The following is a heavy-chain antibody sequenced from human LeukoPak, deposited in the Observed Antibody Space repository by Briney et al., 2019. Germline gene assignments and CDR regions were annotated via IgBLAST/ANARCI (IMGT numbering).Heavy chain of an antibody. Sequence: SQTLSLTCTVSGGSISSGGYYWSWIRQHPGKGLEWIGYIYYSGGTYYNPSLKSRVTISVDTSKNQFSLKLSSVTAADTAVYFCARALPLYCSSTSCYDGPSWFDPWGQGTLVTVSS. D-gene: IGHD2-2*01. V-gene: IGHV4-31*03. CDR2: IYYSGGT. J-gene: IGHJ5*02. CDR1: GGSISSGGYY. CDR3: ARALPLYCSSTSCYDGPSWFDP.